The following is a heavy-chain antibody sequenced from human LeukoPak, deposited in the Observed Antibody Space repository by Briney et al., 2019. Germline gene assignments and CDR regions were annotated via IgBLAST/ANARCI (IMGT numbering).Heavy chain of an antibody. CDR2: IYYSGST. J-gene: IGHJ4*02. D-gene: IGHD2-2*01. V-gene: IGHV4-30-4*08. Sequence: SRTLSLTCTVSGGSISSGDYYWSWIRQPPGKGLEWIGYIYYSGSTYYNPSLKSRVTISVDTSKNQFSLKLSSVTAADTAVYYCARGLGGYCSSTGCYPPLWGQGTLVTVSS. CDR3: ARGLGGYCSSTGCYPPL. CDR1: GGSISSGDYY.